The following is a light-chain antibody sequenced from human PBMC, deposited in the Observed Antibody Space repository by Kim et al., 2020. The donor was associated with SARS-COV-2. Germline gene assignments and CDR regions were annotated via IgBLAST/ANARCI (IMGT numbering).Light chain of an antibody. CDR1: KLGEKY. V-gene: IGLV3-1*01. J-gene: IGLJ3*02. CDR2: QDN. CDR3: QAWDSSSDV. Sequence: VAPGQTASITCSGDKLGEKYVSWYQQKPGQSPVLVIYQDNKRPSGIPERISGSNSGNTATLTISGTQAMDEADYYCQAWDSSSDVFGGGTQLTVL.